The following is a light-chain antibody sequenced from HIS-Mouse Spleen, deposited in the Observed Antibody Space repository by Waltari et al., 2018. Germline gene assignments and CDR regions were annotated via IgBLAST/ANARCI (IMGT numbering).Light chain of an antibody. V-gene: IGKV2-28*01. CDR3: MQALQTPT. CDR2: LVS. Sequence: DIVMTQSPLSLPVTPGEPASISCRSSQSLLHSNGYNYLDWYLQKPGQSPQLLFYLVSNRASGVPDRFSGSGSGTDFTLKISRVEAEDVGVYYCMQALQTPTFGQGTRLEIK. J-gene: IGKJ5*01. CDR1: QSLLHSNGYNY.